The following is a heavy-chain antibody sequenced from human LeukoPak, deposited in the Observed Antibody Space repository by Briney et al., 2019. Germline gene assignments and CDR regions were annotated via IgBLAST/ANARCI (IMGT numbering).Heavy chain of an antibody. J-gene: IGHJ4*02. V-gene: IGHV4-59*01. Sequence: SETLSLTCTVSGGSISSYYWSWIRQPPGKGPEWIGYIFYSGSTNYNPSLQSRVTISIDTSKNQFSLKLSSVTAADTAVYYCARRAYIRAYYYFDYWGQGTLVTVSS. CDR2: IFYSGST. CDR1: GGSISSYY. D-gene: IGHD3-16*01. CDR3: ARRAYIRAYYYFDY.